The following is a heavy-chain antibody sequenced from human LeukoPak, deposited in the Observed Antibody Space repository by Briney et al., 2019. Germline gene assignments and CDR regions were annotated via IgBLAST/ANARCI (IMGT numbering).Heavy chain of an antibody. D-gene: IGHD6-19*01. Sequence: SETLSLTCIVSGGSISNYYWSWIRQPPGKGLGWIGDIHTSGSTNYNPSLKSRVTVSLDTSKNQFSLRLSSVTAADTAVYYCARLPARGWYLDYWGQGTLVTVSS. CDR3: ARLPARGWYLDY. CDR2: IHTSGST. CDR1: GGSISNYY. J-gene: IGHJ4*02. V-gene: IGHV4-4*09.